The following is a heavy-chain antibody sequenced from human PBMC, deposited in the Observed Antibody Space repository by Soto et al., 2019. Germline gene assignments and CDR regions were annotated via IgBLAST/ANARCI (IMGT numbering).Heavy chain of an antibody. CDR2: ISSSGSTI. J-gene: IGHJ5*02. CDR1: GFTFSSYE. D-gene: IGHD2-15*01. CDR3: ARDRCSGGSCYPSHWFDP. V-gene: IGHV3-48*03. Sequence: PVGSLRLSCAASGFTFSSYEMNWVRQAPGKGLEWVSYISSSGSTIYYADSVKGRFTISRDNAKNSLYLQMNSLRAEDTAVYYCARDRCSGGSCYPSHWFDPWGQGTLVTVSS.